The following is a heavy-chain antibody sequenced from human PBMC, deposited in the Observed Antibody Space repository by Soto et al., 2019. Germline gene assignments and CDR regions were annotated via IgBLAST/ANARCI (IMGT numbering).Heavy chain of an antibody. Sequence: GGSLRLSCAASGFTFSTYSMNWVRQAPGKGQEWVSSVSSSSTYIYYADSAKGRFTISRDNAKNSLYLQMNSLRAEDTAVYYCARDLKSSTAVTLVVDCWGQGTLVTVSS. V-gene: IGHV3-21*01. D-gene: IGHD4-4*01. CDR3: ARDLKSSTAVTLVVDC. J-gene: IGHJ4*02. CDR1: GFTFSTYS. CDR2: VSSSSTYI.